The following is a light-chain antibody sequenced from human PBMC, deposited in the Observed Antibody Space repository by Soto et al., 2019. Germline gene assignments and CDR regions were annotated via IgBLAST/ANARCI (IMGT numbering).Light chain of an antibody. CDR3: QQYDNLPLT. CDR1: QTISSW. CDR2: DAS. Sequence: DIQMTQSPSSLSASVGDRVTSTCRASQTISSWLSWYQQKPGKAPKLLIYDASNLETGVPSRFSGSGSGTDFTFTISSLQPEDIATYYCQQYDNLPLTFGGGTTGDIK. J-gene: IGKJ4*01. V-gene: IGKV1-33*01.